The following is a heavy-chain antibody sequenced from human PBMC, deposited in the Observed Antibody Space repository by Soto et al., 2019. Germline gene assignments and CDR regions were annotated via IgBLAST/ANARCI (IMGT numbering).Heavy chain of an antibody. V-gene: IGHV3-30*18. D-gene: IGHD6-6*01. CDR1: GFTFSSYG. Sequence: GGSLRLSCAASGFTFSSYGIHWVRQAPGKGLEWVAVISYDGSNKYYADSVKGRFTISRDNSKNTLYLQMNSLRAEDTAVYYCAKDRGQLVRQFDYWGQGTLVT. CDR2: ISYDGSNK. J-gene: IGHJ4*02. CDR3: AKDRGQLVRQFDY.